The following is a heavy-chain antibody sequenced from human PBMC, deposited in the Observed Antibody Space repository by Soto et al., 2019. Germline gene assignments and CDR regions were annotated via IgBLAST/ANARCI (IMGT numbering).Heavy chain of an antibody. J-gene: IGHJ2*01. V-gene: IGHV4-4*07. CDR3: ARDYDVNTAVDYWYFDL. D-gene: IGHD5-18*01. CDR1: GVSITNHY. Sequence: QVQLQESGPGLVKPSETLSLTCTVSGVSITNHYWGWIRQPPGKGLEFIGRIYPSGRAHYNPSLQSRVTMSVDTSKNQFSLKVNSVTAADTAIYYCARDYDVNTAVDYWYFDLWGRGTLVTVSS. CDR2: IYPSGRA.